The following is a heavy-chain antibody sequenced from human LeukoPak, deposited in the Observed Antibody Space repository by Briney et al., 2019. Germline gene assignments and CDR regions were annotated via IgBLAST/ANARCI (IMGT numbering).Heavy chain of an antibody. CDR1: GFAFSSYA. J-gene: IGHJ4*02. CDR2: ISGSGGGT. Sequence: PGGSLRLSCAASGFAFSSYAMSWVRQAPGKGLEWVSGISGSGGGTYYADSVKGRFTISRDNSKNTLYVQMNRLRAEDTAVYYCAKESGGGDSSGYYDHWGQGTLVTVSS. CDR3: AKESGGGDSSGYYDH. D-gene: IGHD3-22*01. V-gene: IGHV3-23*01.